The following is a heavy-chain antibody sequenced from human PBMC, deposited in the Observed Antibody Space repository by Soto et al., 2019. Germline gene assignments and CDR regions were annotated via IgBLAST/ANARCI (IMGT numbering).Heavy chain of an antibody. CDR3: ANALVGWDIVVVPAAILNY. J-gene: IGHJ4*02. Sequence: SETLSLTCTVSGGSISSGDYYWSWIRQPPGKGLEWIGYIYYSGSTYYNPSLKSRVTISVDTSKNQFSLKLSSVTAADTAVYYCANALVGWDIVVVPAAILNYWGQGTLVTVSS. V-gene: IGHV4-30-4*01. CDR2: IYYSGST. CDR1: GGSISSGDYY. D-gene: IGHD2-2*01.